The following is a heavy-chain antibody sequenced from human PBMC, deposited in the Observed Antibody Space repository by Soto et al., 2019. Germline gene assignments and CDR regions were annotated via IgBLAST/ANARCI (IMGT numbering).Heavy chain of an antibody. Sequence: QEQLVQSGAEVKKPGASVVVSCKASGYTFTDYYFHWVRQAPGQGLEWMGRINPNGGDTNYAQKFQGRVPMTRDTSISTAYVELSSLRSDNTAVYCCATVQAADLKEDYWGQGTLVTVSS. CDR3: ATVQAADLKEDY. CDR2: INPNGGDT. J-gene: IGHJ4*02. CDR1: GYTFTDYY. V-gene: IGHV1-2*02. D-gene: IGHD6-13*01.